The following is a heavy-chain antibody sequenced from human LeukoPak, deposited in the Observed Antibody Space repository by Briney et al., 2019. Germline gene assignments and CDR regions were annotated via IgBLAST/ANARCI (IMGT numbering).Heavy chain of an antibody. CDR2: ISGSGGST. J-gene: IGHJ5*02. CDR3: AVRGIAVAKGQFDP. D-gene: IGHD6-19*01. Sequence: GGSLRLSCAASGFTFSSYSMNWVRQAPGKGLEWVSAISGSGGSTYYADSVKGRFTISRDNSKNTLYLQMNSLRAEDTAVYYCAVRGIAVAKGQFDPWGQGTLVTVSS. CDR1: GFTFSSYS. V-gene: IGHV3-23*01.